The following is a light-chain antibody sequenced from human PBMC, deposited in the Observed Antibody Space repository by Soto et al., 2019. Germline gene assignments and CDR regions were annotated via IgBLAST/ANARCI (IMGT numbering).Light chain of an antibody. CDR1: QSVSSSY. CDR2: GAS. V-gene: IGKV3-20*01. J-gene: IGKJ4*01. Sequence: EIVLTQSRGTLSLSPGEGATLSCRASQSVSSSYLAWYQQIPGQAPRLLIYGASSRATGIPDRFSGSGSGTAFTLTISRLEPEDFVVYYCQQYGSSPLTFGGGTKVEIK. CDR3: QQYGSSPLT.